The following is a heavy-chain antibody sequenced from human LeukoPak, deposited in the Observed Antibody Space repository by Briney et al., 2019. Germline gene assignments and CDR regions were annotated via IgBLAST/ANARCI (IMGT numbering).Heavy chain of an antibody. Sequence: ASVKVSCKASGYTFTSSGIGWMRQAPGQGLEWMGWISAYNGNTNYAQKLQGRVTMTTDTSTSTAYMELRSLRSDDTAVYYCARDDIAVAGNWFDPWGQGTLVTVSS. CDR3: ARDDIAVAGNWFDP. CDR2: ISAYNGNT. V-gene: IGHV1-18*01. J-gene: IGHJ5*02. CDR1: GYTFTSSG. D-gene: IGHD6-19*01.